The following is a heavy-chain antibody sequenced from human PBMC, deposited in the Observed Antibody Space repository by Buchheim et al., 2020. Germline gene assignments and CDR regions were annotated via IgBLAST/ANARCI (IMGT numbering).Heavy chain of an antibody. CDR1: GFIFTNAW. CDR2: IKSKADGGTQ. J-gene: IGHJ6*02. D-gene: IGHD1-1*01. V-gene: IGHV3-15*01. Sequence: EVQLVESGGGLVKPGGSLGLSCAASGFIFTNAWMSWVRQAPGKGLEWVGRIKSKADGGTQDYAAPVQGRFTISSDDSKNTLFLQMNSLKTEDTGVYYCTTSRGRYLNMDVWGQGTT. CDR3: TTSRGRYLNMDV.